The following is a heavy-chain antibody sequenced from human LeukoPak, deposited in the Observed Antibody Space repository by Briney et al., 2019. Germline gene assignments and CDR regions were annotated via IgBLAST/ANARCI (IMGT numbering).Heavy chain of an antibody. CDR1: GFTFSSYA. V-gene: IGHV3-23*01. Sequence: GGSLRLSCAASGFTFSSYAMSWVRQAPGKGLEWVSAVSGSGSSTYYADSVKGRFTISRDNSKNTLYLQMNSLRAEDTAVYYCATDGRASGSYGDFDYWGQGTLVTVSS. D-gene: IGHD3-10*01. CDR2: VSGSGSST. CDR3: ATDGRASGSYGDFDY. J-gene: IGHJ4*02.